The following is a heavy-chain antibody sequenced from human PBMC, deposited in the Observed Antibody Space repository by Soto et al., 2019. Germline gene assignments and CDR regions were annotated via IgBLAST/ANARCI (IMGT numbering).Heavy chain of an antibody. J-gene: IGHJ6*02. D-gene: IGHD6-19*01. CDR3: ARPLVAPVAGPYYNGMDV. CDR1: GFTFSTYG. V-gene: IGHV3-33*01. Sequence: QMQLVESGGGVVQPGRSLRLSCAASGFTFSTYGFNWVRQAPGKGLEWVAVIWYDGNTKYYADSVKGRFTISRDNSKNTLYLQMNSLTAEDTAVYYCARPLVAPVAGPYYNGMDVWGQGTTVTVSS. CDR2: IWYDGNTK.